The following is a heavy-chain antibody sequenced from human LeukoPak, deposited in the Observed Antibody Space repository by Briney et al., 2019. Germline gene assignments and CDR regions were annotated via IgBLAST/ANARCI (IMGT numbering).Heavy chain of an antibody. V-gene: IGHV4-59*08. D-gene: IGHD6-13*01. Sequence: SETLSLTCTVSGGSISSYYWSWIRQPPGKGLEWIGYIYYSGSTNYNPSLKSRVTISVDTSKNQFSLKLSSVTAADTAVYYCARPSIAAAGLYFQHWGQGTLVTVSS. CDR3: ARPSIAAAGLYFQH. J-gene: IGHJ1*01. CDR2: IYYSGST. CDR1: GGSISSYY.